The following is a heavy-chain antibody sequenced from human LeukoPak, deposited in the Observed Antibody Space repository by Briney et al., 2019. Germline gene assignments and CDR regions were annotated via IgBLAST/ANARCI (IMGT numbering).Heavy chain of an antibody. Sequence: PGRSLRLSCAASGFTFSSYAMHSVRQAPGKGLEWVADISYDGSNNYYADSVKGRLTISRDNSKNTLNLQMNSLRPEDTAVYYCARAVAGYHYYGMDVWGQGTTVTVSS. CDR3: ARAVAGYHYYGMDV. J-gene: IGHJ6*02. CDR1: GFTFSSYA. V-gene: IGHV3-30-3*01. CDR2: ISYDGSNN. D-gene: IGHD6-19*01.